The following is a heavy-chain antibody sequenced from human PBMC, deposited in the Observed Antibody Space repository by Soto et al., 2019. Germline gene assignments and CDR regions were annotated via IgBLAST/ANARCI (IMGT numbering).Heavy chain of an antibody. D-gene: IGHD3-10*01. V-gene: IGHV3-48*01. CDR1: GFTFRSYS. Sequence: GGSLRLSCAASGFTFRSYSMNWVRQAPGKGLEWVSYISSSSSTIYYADSVKGRFTISRDNAKNSLYLQMNSLRAEDTAVYYCAKNLWFGESPGYFDYWGQGTLVTVSS. CDR2: ISSSSSTI. CDR3: AKNLWFGESPGYFDY. J-gene: IGHJ4*02.